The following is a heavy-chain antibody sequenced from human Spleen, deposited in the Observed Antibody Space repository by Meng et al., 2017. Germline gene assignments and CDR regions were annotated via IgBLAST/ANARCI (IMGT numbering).Heavy chain of an antibody. Sequence: GSLKISCTASGFTFDDYAMHWVRQAPGKGLEWVSLISWDGGSTYYADSVKGRFSISRDNSKSSLYLQMNSLRPEDTAFYYCAKDKTNYGAYNGYFDYWGQGTLVTVSS. CDR2: ISWDGGST. V-gene: IGHV3-43D*03. CDR3: AKDKTNYGAYNGYFDY. CDR1: GFTFDDYA. J-gene: IGHJ4*02. D-gene: IGHD4-17*01.